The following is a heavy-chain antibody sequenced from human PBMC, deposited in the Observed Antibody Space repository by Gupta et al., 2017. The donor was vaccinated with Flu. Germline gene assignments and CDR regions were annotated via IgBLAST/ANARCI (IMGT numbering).Heavy chain of an antibody. J-gene: IGHJ2*01. V-gene: IGHV3-20*01. Sequence: EVQLVESGGAVVRPGGSLRLSCAACGFRFGDYGLTWVHQVPGKGLKWVAGIDWNGETTTYVDSVKGRLTISRDNAKNSLYLKMNSLRVEDTALDHCARDDWGSDTLGGWFFDLWGRGTLVTGSS. CDR2: IDWNGETT. CDR1: GFRFGDYG. CDR3: ARDDWGSDTLGGWFFDL. D-gene: IGHD3-9*01.